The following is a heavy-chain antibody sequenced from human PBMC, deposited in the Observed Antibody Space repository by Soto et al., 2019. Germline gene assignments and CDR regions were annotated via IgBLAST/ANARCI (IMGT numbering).Heavy chain of an antibody. V-gene: IGHV4-39*01. CDR2: IDYSGST. CDR1: GGSFSSTSYY. CDR3: ASRGGLVYFDY. Sequence: SETLSLTCTVSGGSFSSTSYYWGWIRQPPGKGLEWIGTIDYSGSTYYNPSLKSRVTMSVDTSKNQFSLKLTSVTAADTAVYYCASRGGLVYFDYWGQGTLVTVSS. D-gene: IGHD6-19*01. J-gene: IGHJ4*02.